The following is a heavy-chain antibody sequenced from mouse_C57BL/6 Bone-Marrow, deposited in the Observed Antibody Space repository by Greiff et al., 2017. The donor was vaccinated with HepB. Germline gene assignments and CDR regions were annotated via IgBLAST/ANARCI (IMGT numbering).Heavy chain of an antibody. J-gene: IGHJ3*01. V-gene: IGHV5S21*01. CDR1: GFTFSSYA. Sequence: EVMLVESGEGLVKPGGSLKLSCAASGFTFSSYAMSWVRQTPEKRLEWVAYISSGGDYIYYADTVKGRFTISRDNARNTLYLQMSSLKSEDTAMYYCTRREYPSWFAYWGQGTLVTVSA. D-gene: IGHD5-1*01. CDR3: TRREYPSWFAY. CDR2: ISSGGDYI.